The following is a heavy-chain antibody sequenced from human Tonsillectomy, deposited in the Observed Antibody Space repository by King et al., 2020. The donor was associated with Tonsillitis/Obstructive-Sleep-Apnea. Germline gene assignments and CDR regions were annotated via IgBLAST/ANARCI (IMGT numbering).Heavy chain of an antibody. CDR2: IDPSDSYT. CDR1: GYSLTSYW. Sequence: QLVQSGAEVKKPGESLRISCKGSGYSLTSYWISWVRQMPGKGLEWMGRIDPSDSYTNYSPSFQGHVTISADKSISTAYLQWGSLKASDTAMYYCARHGRGVLRFLETARYGMDVWGQGTTVTVSS. J-gene: IGHJ6*02. CDR3: ARHGRGVLRFLETARYGMDV. V-gene: IGHV5-10-1*03. D-gene: IGHD3-3*01.